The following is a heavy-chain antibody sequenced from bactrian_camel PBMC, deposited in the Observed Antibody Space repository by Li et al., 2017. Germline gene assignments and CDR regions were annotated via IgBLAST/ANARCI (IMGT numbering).Heavy chain of an antibody. Sequence: HVQLVESGGGSVQAGGSLTLSCAAPKYTISRYCMGWFLQGPGKEREEVASISTDGIATYAPSVQGRFTISRENDNGRSTLYLQMHSLKPEDTAMYYCAARSVGWCPLFEHWLGKRAYTPGGYFSNWGQGTQVTVS. J-gene: IGHJ4*01. CDR2: ISTDGIA. V-gene: IGHV3S55*01. CDR3: AARSVGWCPLFEHWLGKRAYTPGGYFSN. D-gene: IGHD1*01. CDR1: KYTISRYC.